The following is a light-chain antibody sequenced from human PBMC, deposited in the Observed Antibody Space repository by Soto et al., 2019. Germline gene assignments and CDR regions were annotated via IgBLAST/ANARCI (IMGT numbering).Light chain of an antibody. J-gene: IGLJ1*01. V-gene: IGLV2-14*03. CDR2: DVT. CDR3: SSYTSSSTPYV. CDR1: SSDVGTYNF. Sequence: QSALTQPASVSGSPGQSITISCTGTSSDVGTYNFVSWYQHHPGKAPQLMIYDVTNRPSGVSNRFSGSKSGNTASLTISGLQAEDEADYYCSSYTSSSTPYVFGTGTKLTVL.